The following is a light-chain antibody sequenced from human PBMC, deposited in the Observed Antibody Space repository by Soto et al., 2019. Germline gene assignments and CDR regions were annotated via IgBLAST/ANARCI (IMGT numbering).Light chain of an antibody. CDR2: YVN. CDR3: GSWDSSLSAYV. CDR1: SSNIGGNS. Sequence: QSVLTQPLSVSAAPGQKVTISCSGSSSNIGGNSVSWYQQLPGTAPKLLIYYVNKRPSGIPDRFPGAKSGTSATLGITGFQTGDAADYYCGSWDSSLSAYVFGTGTKVTVL. V-gene: IGLV1-51*01. J-gene: IGLJ1*01.